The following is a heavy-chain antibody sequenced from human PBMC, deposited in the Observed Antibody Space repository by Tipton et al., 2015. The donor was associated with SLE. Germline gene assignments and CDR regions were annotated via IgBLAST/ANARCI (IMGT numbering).Heavy chain of an antibody. Sequence: TLSLTCAVSGGSISSGGYSWSWIRQPPGKGLEWIGYIYHSGSTYYNPSLKSRVTISVDTSKNQFSLKLSSVTAADTAVYYCARGRELPYGDFDYWGQGTLVTVSS. CDR2: IYHSGST. J-gene: IGHJ4*02. CDR3: ARGRELPYGDFDY. CDR1: GGSISSGGYS. D-gene: IGHD1-26*01. V-gene: IGHV4-30-2*01.